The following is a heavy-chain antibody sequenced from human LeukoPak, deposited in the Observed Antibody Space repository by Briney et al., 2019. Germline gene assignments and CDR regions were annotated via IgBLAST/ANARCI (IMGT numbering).Heavy chain of an antibody. CDR2: IYTSGTI. D-gene: IGHD3-16*02. V-gene: IGHV4-4*07. J-gene: IGHJ5*02. CDR1: GGSISSYY. Sequence: SETLSLTCTVSGGSISSYYWSWIRQPAGTALEWIGRIYTSGTITYNPSLKSRVTMSVDTSKNQFSLKLSSVTAAGTAVYYCARGPQPVYDYVWGSYRYTGWFDPWGEGTVVAVSS. CDR3: ARGPQPVYDYVWGSYRYTGWFDP.